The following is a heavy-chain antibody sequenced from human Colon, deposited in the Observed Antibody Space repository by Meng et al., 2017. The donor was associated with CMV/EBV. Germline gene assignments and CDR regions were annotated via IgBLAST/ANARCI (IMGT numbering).Heavy chain of an antibody. CDR2: INPNSGGM. Sequence: ASVKVSCKASGYTFTGYYMHWVRQAPGQGLEWMGWINPNSGGMNYAQKFQGRVTMTRDTSISTAYMELSRLRSDDTAVYYCASGNCSSTSCPEIFFWGQGTLVTVSS. V-gene: IGHV1-2*02. J-gene: IGHJ4*02. CDR3: ASGNCSSTSCPEIFF. CDR1: GYTFTGYY. D-gene: IGHD2-2*01.